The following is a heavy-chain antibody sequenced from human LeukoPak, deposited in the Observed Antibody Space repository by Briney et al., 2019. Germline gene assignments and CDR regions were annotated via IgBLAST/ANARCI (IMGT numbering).Heavy chain of an antibody. CDR1: GGSTSSSSYY. CDR2: IYYSGST. V-gene: IGHV4-39*01. Sequence: SETLSLTCTVSGGSTSSSSYYRGWIRQPPGKGLEWIGNIYYSGSTYYNPSLKSRVTIPVDTSKNQFSLKLTSVTAADTAVYYCARLPAYCSTTSCSFDSWLQGTLVAVSS. J-gene: IGHJ4*02. D-gene: IGHD2-2*01. CDR3: ARLPAYCSTTSCSFDS.